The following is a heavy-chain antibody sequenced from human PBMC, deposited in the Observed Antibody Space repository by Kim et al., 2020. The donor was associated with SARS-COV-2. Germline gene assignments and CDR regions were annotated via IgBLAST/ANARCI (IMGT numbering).Heavy chain of an antibody. V-gene: IGHV4-59*01. CDR2: IYNSGTTGTT. CDR1: GDSISTSY. D-gene: IGHD2-21*01. J-gene: IGHJ5*02. Sequence: SETLSLTCTVSGDSISTSYWSWIRQPPGKGLEWIAYIYNSGTTGTTNYNPSLKSRVTISVDMSKNQISLKLNSMTAADTAVYYCARTRAYHYGWLDPWGQGTLVTVSS. CDR3: ARTRAYHYGWLDP.